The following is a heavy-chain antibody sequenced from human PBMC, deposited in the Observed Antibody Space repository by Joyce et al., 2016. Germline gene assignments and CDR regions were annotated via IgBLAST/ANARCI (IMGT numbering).Heavy chain of an antibody. CDR1: GGSVSGYY. J-gene: IGHJ6*02. CDR3: ARVSMVVSPENDHYYFGLDV. D-gene: IGHD4-23*01. CDR2: VIHSGDS. Sequence: QVQLHQWGAGLLKPSETLSLTCDVSGGSVSGYYWSWIRQSPGKGLEWIGEVIHSGDSNFNPSLKSRVTMSVETSKNQCSLRLTSVTAADTAVYYCARVSMVVSPENDHYYFGLDVWGQGTTVIVSS. V-gene: IGHV4-34*12.